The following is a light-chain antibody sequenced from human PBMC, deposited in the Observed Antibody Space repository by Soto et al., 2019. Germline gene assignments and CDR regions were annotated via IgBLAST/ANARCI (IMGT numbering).Light chain of an antibody. CDR2: AAS. CDR3: QQGYSTPAIT. J-gene: IGKJ5*01. CDR1: QSISSY. Sequence: DIQMTQSPSSLSASVGDRVTITCRASQSISSYLNWYQQKPGKAPKLLIYAASSLQSGVPSRFSGSGSGTDFTLTISSLQPEDFATYYCQQGYSTPAITFGQGTRLEIK. V-gene: IGKV1-39*01.